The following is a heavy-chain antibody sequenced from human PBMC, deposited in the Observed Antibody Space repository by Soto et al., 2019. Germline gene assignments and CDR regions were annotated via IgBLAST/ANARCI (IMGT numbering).Heavy chain of an antibody. CDR1: GFNFSSYW. J-gene: IGHJ1*01. Sequence: PGGSLRLSCAASGFNFSSYWRLLVRQDPGKGLEWVANIKQDGSEKYYVDSVKGRFAISRDNAKNSLYLQMNSLRVEDTAVYYCARELIVGPAEYFQHWGQGKRVTVSA. V-gene: IGHV3-7*01. CDR3: ARELIVGPAEYFQH. D-gene: IGHD1-26*01. CDR2: IKQDGSEK.